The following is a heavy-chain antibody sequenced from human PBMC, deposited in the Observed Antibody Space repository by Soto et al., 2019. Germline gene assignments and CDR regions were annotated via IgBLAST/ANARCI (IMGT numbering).Heavy chain of an antibody. CDR2: INPNSGGT. V-gene: IGHV1-2*02. D-gene: IGHD6-19*01. J-gene: IGHJ6*02. Sequence: KVSCKASGYTFTGYYMHWVRQAPGQGLEWMGWINPNSGGTNYAQKFQGRVTMTRDTSISTAYMELSRLRSDDTAVYYCAREGIAVAGHESYYGMDVWGQGTTVTVSS. CDR3: AREGIAVAGHESYYGMDV. CDR1: GYTFTGYY.